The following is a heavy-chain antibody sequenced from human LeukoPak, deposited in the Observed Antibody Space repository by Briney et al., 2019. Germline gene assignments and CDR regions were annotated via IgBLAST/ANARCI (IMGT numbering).Heavy chain of an antibody. D-gene: IGHD6-13*01. CDR1: VGSFRGSY. CDR2: INHSGST. CDR3: ARLWRIAAAGYYFDY. V-gene: IGHV4-34*01. Sequence: SETLSLTCALYVGSFRGSYWSWIREPPGKGVGWIGEINHSGSTNYNTSLKSRVTISVDTSKNQLHMNLSSVTAAATAVYSCARLWRIAAAGYYFDYWGQGTLVTVSS. J-gene: IGHJ4*02.